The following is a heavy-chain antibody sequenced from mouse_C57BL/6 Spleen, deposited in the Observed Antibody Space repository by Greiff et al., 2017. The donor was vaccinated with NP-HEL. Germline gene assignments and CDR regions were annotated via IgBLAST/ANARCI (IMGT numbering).Heavy chain of an antibody. J-gene: IGHJ1*03. D-gene: IGHD1-1*01. CDR2: IWRGGST. Sequence: VKLQESGPGLVQPSQSLSITCTVSGFSLTSYGVHWVRQSPGKGLEWLGVIWRGGSTDYNAAFMSRLGITKDNSKSQVFFKMNSLQADDTAIYYCAKEGGLLRFIWYFDVWGTGTTVTVSS. CDR1: GFSLTSYG. CDR3: AKEGGLLRFIWYFDV. V-gene: IGHV2-5*01.